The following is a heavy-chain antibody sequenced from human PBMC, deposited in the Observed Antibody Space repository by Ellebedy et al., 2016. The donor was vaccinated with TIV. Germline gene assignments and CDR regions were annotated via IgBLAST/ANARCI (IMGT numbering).Heavy chain of an antibody. CDR3: AKDGGYSSGWYNY. V-gene: IGHV4-59*04. Sequence: SETLSLXXTVSGGSISDNFWSWIRQPPGKGLEWIGTIYYTGMTYSNPSLKSRLTISVDTSKNQFSLNLTSVTAADTAVYYCAKDGGYSSGWYNYWGQGTLVTVSS. D-gene: IGHD6-19*01. J-gene: IGHJ4*02. CDR2: IYYTGMT. CDR1: GGSISDNF.